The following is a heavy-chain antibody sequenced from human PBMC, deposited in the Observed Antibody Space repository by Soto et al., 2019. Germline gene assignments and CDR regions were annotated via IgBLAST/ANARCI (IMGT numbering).Heavy chain of an antibody. D-gene: IGHD6-19*01. V-gene: IGHV1-69*13. J-gene: IGHJ4*02. CDR3: ASLPNKQWLVLDY. Sequence: GASVKVSCKASGGTFSSYAISWVRQAPGQGLEWMGGIIPIFGTANYAQKFQGRVTITADESTSTAYMELSSLRSEDTAVYYCASLPNKQWLVLDYWGQGTLVTV. CDR1: GGTFSSYA. CDR2: IIPIFGTA.